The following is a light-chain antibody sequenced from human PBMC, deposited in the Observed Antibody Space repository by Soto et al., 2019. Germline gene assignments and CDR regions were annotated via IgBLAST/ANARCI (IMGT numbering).Light chain of an antibody. CDR3: QQYGSSPRT. J-gene: IGKJ1*01. Sequence: ESVLTQSPGTLSLSPGERATLSCRASQSVSSSYLARYQQKPGQAPRLPIYGASSRATGIPDRFSGSGSGTDFTLTISRLEPEDFAVYYCQQYGSSPRTFGQGTKV. V-gene: IGKV3-20*01. CDR2: GAS. CDR1: QSVSSSY.